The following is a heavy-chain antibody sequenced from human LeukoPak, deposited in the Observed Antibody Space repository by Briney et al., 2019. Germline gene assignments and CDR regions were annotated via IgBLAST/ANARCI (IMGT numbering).Heavy chain of an antibody. J-gene: IGHJ4*02. Sequence: GGSLRLSCAASGFTFSSYAMTWVRQAPGKGLEWVSAISGSGGSTYYADSVKGRFTISRDNSKNTLFLQMNSLRAEDTAVYYCAKRTDYSNYGPFDYWGQGTLVTVSS. CDR2: ISGSGGST. CDR1: GFTFSSYA. V-gene: IGHV3-23*01. CDR3: AKRTDYSNYGPFDY. D-gene: IGHD4-11*01.